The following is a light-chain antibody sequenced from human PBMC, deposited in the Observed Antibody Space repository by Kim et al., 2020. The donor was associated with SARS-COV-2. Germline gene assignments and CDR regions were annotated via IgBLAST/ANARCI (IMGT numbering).Light chain of an antibody. CDR1: TGAVTSDYY. CDR2: ATT. CDR3: LLYYGGGQTVV. V-gene: IGLV7-43*01. Sequence: TVTLTYASSTGAVTSDYYPNGFQQKPGQTPRPLIYATTKKYSWTPARLSASLLGGKVVLTLSDVQPEDEADYYCLLYYGGGQTVVFGGGTQLTVL. J-gene: IGLJ3*02.